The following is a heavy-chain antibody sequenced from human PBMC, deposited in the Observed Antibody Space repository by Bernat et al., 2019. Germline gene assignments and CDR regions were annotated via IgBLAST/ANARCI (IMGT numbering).Heavy chain of an antibody. CDR2: FGESGNT. CDR1: GFTFIISP. CDR3: ARGGRLSGAFDI. J-gene: IGHJ3*02. V-gene: IGHV3-23*01. Sequence: EVQLLESGGDLVQPGGSLRLSCAASGFTFIISPLSWFRQAPGKGLGWVSTFGESGNTYYAASVKGRFTISRDKSKNILYLQMNTLRVDDTAVYYCARGGRLSGAFDIWGQGTMVTVSS. D-gene: IGHD2/OR15-2a*01.